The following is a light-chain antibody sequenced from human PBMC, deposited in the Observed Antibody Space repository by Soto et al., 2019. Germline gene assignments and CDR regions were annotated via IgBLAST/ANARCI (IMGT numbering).Light chain of an antibody. Sequence: EIVLTQSPGTLSLSPGERATLYCRASQSVPSNFLAWYQQRPGQAHTLLIYDVSRRAAGIPDRFSGSGSGTDFTLTISRLEPEDFAVYYYQQYDSSWTFGQGTKVEIK. J-gene: IGKJ1*01. CDR3: QQYDSSWT. CDR1: QSVPSNF. CDR2: DVS. V-gene: IGKV3-20*01.